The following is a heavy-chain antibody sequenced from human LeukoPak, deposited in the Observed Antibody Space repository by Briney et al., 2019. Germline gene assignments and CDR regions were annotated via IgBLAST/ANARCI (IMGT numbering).Heavy chain of an antibody. J-gene: IGHJ4*02. CDR1: GFTFSSYA. V-gene: IGHV3-23*01. CDR3: AKFRRGTAVAGDYFDY. Sequence: GGSLRLSCAASGFTFSSYAMSWVRQAPGKGLEWVSAISGSGGSTYYADSVKGRFTISRDNSKNTLYLQMNSLRAEDTAVYYCAKFRRGTAVAGDYFDYWGQGTLATVSS. CDR2: ISGSGGST. D-gene: IGHD6-19*01.